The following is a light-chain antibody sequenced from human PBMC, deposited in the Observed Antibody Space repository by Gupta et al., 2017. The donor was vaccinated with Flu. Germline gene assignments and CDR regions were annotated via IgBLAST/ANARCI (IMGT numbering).Light chain of an antibody. V-gene: IGKV3-11*01. CDR2: DAS. CDR3: QQRKTWPPLT. J-gene: IGKJ4*01. Sequence: ETVLTQSPATLSLSPGERATLSCRASQNIDIYLAWYRQKPGQAPRLLISDASNRATGIPARFSGSGSGTDFTLTITSLEPEDFAVYYCQQRKTWPPLTFGGGTKVEI. CDR1: QNIDIY.